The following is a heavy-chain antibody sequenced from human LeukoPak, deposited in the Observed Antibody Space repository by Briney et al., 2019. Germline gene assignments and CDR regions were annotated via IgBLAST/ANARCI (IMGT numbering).Heavy chain of an antibody. CDR3: ASGIGAYYGSGSYYNYFDY. J-gene: IGHJ4*02. CDR2: IYYSGST. CDR1: GGSISSYY. Sequence: SETLSLTCTVSGGSISSYYWSWIRQPPGKGLEWIGYIYYSGSTNYNPSLKSRVTISVDTSKNQSSLKLSSVTAADTAVYYCASGIGAYYGSGSYYNYFDYWGQGTLVTVSS. D-gene: IGHD3-10*01. V-gene: IGHV4-59*01.